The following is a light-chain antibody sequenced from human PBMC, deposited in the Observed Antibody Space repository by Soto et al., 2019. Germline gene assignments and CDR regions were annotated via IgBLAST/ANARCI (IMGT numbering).Light chain of an antibody. J-gene: IGLJ2*01. CDR3: SSYTSSNTSVV. V-gene: IGLV2-14*03. Sequence: QSALTQPASVSGSPGQSITISCTGTSSDVGGYNYVSWYQQHSGKAPKLMIYDVSNRPSGVSDRFSGSKSGNTASLTISGLLAEDEADFYCSSYTSSNTSVVLGGGTKLTVL. CDR1: SSDVGGYNY. CDR2: DVS.